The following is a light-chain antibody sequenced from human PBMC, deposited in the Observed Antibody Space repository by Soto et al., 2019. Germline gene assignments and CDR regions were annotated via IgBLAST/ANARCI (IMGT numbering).Light chain of an antibody. CDR3: KQARQTRT. CDR1: QSLPHSNGYNY. CDR2: LGS. Sequence: IVMTQSPLSLPVTPGEPASISCRSSQSLPHSNGYNYLDWYLQKPGQSPQLLIYLGSYRASGVPDRFSGSGSGTDFTLKISRVEAEDVGVYYCKQARQTRTFGQGTKVDIK. V-gene: IGKV2-28*01. J-gene: IGKJ1*01.